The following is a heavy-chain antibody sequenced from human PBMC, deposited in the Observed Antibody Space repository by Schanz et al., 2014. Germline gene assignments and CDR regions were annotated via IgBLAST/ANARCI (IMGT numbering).Heavy chain of an antibody. CDR3: IRGDIMVVPVAHF. CDR2: ITSGSAK. J-gene: IGHJ4*02. V-gene: IGHV3-11*04. D-gene: IGHD2-2*01. CDR1: GFTFRDYQ. Sequence: QVQLVESGGGLVKPGGSLRLSCTASGFTFRDYQMTWIRQAPGKGLEWVSYITSGSAKFYADSVKGRFTISRDNAKNSLYLQMNSLRAEDTAVYYCIRGDIMVVPVAHFWGQGILVTVSS.